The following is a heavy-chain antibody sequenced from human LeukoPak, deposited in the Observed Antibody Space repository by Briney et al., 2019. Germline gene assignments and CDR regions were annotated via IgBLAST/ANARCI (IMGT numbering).Heavy chain of an antibody. D-gene: IGHD3-22*01. CDR2: IYSGGST. Sequence: GGSLRLSCAASGFTVSSNYMSWVRQAPGKGLEWVSIIYSGGSTFYADSVKGRFTISRDNSKNTLYLQMNSLRAEDTAVYYCAKGPTMTLWFWGQGTLVTVSS. CDR3: AKGPTMTLWF. V-gene: IGHV3-53*01. CDR1: GFTVSSNY. J-gene: IGHJ4*02.